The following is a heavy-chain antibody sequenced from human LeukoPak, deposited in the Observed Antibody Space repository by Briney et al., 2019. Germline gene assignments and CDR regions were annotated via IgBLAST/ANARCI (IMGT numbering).Heavy chain of an antibody. CDR2: IYGGGVTT. V-gene: IGHV3-53*01. J-gene: IGHJ4*02. CDR3: AKDTPFGGY. Sequence: PGGSLRLSCAASGFTVSSNYMSWVRQAPRKGLEWVSIIYGGGVTTYYADSVKGRFTISRDNAKNSLYLQMNSLGVEDTAVYYCAKDTPFGGYWGQGALVTVSS. D-gene: IGHD3-16*01. CDR1: GFTVSSNY.